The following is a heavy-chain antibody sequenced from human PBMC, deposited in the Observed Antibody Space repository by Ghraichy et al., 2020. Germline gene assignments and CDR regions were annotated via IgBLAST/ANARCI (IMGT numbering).Heavy chain of an antibody. CDR1: GGSFSGYY. CDR3: ARQVVGATGY. D-gene: IGHD1-26*01. V-gene: IGHV4-34*01. Sequence: SQTLSLTCAVYGGSFSGYYWSWIRQPPGKGLEWIGEINHSGSTNYNPSLKSRVTISVDTSKNQFSLKLSSVTAADTAVYYCARQVVGATGYWGQGTLVTVSS. CDR2: INHSGST. J-gene: IGHJ4*02.